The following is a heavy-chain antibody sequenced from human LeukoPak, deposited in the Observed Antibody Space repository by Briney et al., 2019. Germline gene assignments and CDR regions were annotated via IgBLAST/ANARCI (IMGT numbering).Heavy chain of an antibody. CDR2: INHSGST. D-gene: IGHD2-2*01. V-gene: IGHV4-34*01. J-gene: IGHJ6*02. CDR3: ARGIVVVPAAKWGDYYYYGMDV. CDR1: GGSFSGYY. Sequence: SETLSLTCAVYGGSFSGYYWSWIRQPPGKGLEWIGEINHSGSTNYNPSLKSRVTISVDTSKKQFSLKLSSVTAADTAVYYCARGIVVVPAAKWGDYYYYGMDVWGQGTTVTVSS.